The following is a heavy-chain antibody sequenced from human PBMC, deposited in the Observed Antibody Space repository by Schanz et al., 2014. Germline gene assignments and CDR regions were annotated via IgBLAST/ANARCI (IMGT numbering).Heavy chain of an antibody. CDR2: INTGVNT. CDR1: EFTFSTDA. D-gene: IGHD3-22*01. CDR3: AKDISDTSGKDDY. V-gene: IGHV3-23*04. Sequence: EVQLVESGGGLVQPGGSLRLSCAASEFTFSTDAMSWVRQAPGKGLEWVSAINTGVNTYYADSVKGRFTISRDNSKNTLFLQMNSLRVEDSAIYYCAKDISDTSGKDDYWGQGTLVTVSS. J-gene: IGHJ4*02.